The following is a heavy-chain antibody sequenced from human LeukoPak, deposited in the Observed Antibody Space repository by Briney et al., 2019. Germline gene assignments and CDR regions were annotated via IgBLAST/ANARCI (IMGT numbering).Heavy chain of an antibody. CDR3: ATESYSGSYLYAFDI. Sequence: ASVNASCKVSGYTLTELSMHCARHAPGKGREWRGGFYAEVGETIYAHKFQGRVTMTEATYTDTAYMELSSLRSEATAVYYCATESYSGSYLYAFDIWGQGTMVTVSS. V-gene: IGHV1-24*01. D-gene: IGHD1-26*01. CDR2: FYAEVGET. CDR1: GYTLTELS. J-gene: IGHJ3*02.